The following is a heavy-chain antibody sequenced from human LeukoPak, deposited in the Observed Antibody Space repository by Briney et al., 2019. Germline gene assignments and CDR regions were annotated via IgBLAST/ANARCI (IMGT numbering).Heavy chain of an antibody. V-gene: IGHV3-7*04. Sequence: PGGSLRLSSAASGFTFSNYWMTWVRQAPGKGLEWVANIKQDGSEKYYVDSVEGRFTISRDNAKNSLYLQMNSLRAEDTAVYYCARDWSISVWGQGTLVTVSS. D-gene: IGHD3-3*01. CDR1: GFTFSNYW. J-gene: IGHJ4*02. CDR3: ARDWSISV. CDR2: IKQDGSEK.